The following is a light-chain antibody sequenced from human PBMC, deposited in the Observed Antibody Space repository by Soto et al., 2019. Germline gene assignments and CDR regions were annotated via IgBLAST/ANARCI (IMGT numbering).Light chain of an antibody. CDR2: GAS. CDR3: QQYTGPPTT. Sequence: EIVLTQSPATLSLSPGERATLSCMASQSVSTNSLVWYQQKAGLPPRLLIYGASTRAAGIPDRFSGSGSGTDFTLTITRLEPEDSAVYFCQQYTGPPTTFGQGTRLEIK. CDR1: QSVSTNS. V-gene: IGKV3-20*01. J-gene: IGKJ5*01.